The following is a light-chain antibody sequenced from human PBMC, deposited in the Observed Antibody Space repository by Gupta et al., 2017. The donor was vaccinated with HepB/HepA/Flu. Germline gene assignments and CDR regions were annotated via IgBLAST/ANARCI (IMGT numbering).Light chain of an antibody. V-gene: IGLV3-21*02. CDR2: DDN. CDR1: HIGTNS. Sequence: SYVLTQPPSVPVAPGQTATITCGGTHIGTNSVQWYQRRPAQAPILICFDDNDRPSGIPDRFSGSNSGDTATLTISRVEAGDGAYYYCPVWDRSEGRVFGTGTQVTVL. J-gene: IGLJ1*01. CDR3: PVWDRSEGRV.